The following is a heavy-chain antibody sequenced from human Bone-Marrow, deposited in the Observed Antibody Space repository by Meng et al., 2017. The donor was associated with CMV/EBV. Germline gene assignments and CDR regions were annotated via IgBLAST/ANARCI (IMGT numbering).Heavy chain of an antibody. V-gene: IGHV3-7*01. Sequence: GGSLRLSCAASGFTFSSYWMRWVRQAPGKGLEWVANIKQDGSEKYYVDSVKGRFTISRDNAKNSMYLQMTSLRAEDTAVYYCAIDLVVPAAPTHYYYYYGMDVGGQGTTVSGSS. CDR1: GFTFSSYW. D-gene: IGHD2-2*01. J-gene: IGHJ6*02. CDR2: IKQDGSEK. CDR3: AIDLVVPAAPTHYYYYYGMDV.